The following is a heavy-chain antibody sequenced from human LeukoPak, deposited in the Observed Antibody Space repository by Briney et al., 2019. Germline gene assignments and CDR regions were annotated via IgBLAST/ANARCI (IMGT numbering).Heavy chain of an antibody. Sequence: GGSLRLSCAASGFTFSSYAMSWVRQAPGKGLEWVSAISGSGGSAYYADSVKGRFTISRDNSKNTLYLQMNSLRAEDTAVYYCANPSSSWYFDYWGQGTLVTVSS. CDR3: ANPSSSWYFDY. V-gene: IGHV3-23*01. CDR1: GFTFSSYA. D-gene: IGHD6-13*01. CDR2: ISGSGGSA. J-gene: IGHJ4*02.